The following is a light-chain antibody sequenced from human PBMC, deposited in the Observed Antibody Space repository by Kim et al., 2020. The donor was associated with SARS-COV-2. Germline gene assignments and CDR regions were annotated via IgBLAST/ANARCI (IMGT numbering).Light chain of an antibody. Sequence: SYELTQPPSVSVSPGQTASITCSGDKLGDKYACWYQQKPGQSPVLVIYQDSKRPSGIPERFSGSNSGNKATLTISGTQAMDEADYYCQAWDSSTAVFGGG. CDR1: KLGDKY. CDR2: QDS. V-gene: IGLV3-1*01. CDR3: QAWDSSTAV. J-gene: IGLJ3*02.